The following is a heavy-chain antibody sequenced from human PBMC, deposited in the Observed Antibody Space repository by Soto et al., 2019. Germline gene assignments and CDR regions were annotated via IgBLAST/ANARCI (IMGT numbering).Heavy chain of an antibody. Sequence: GGSLRLSCAASGFTFSSYGMHWVRQAPGKGLEWVAVISYDGSNKYYADSVKGRFTISRDNSKNTLYLQMNSLRAEDTAVYYCAKEGADCSGGSCYMAYWGQGTLVTVSS. V-gene: IGHV3-30*18. CDR3: AKEGADCSGGSCYMAY. D-gene: IGHD2-15*01. CDR2: ISYDGSNK. J-gene: IGHJ4*02. CDR1: GFTFSSYG.